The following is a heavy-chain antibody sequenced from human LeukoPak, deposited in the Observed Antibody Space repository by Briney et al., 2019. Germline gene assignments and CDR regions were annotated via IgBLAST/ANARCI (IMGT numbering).Heavy chain of an antibody. V-gene: IGHV1-69*13. CDR1: GGTFSSYA. Sequence: SVKVSCKASGGTFSSYAISWVRQAPGQGLEWMGGIIPIFGTANYAQKFQGRVTITADESTSTAYMELSSLRSEDTAVYYCARVGGLTGLITRGFDPWSQGTLVTVSS. D-gene: IGHD1-20*01. CDR2: IIPIFGTA. CDR3: ARVGGLTGLITRGFDP. J-gene: IGHJ5*02.